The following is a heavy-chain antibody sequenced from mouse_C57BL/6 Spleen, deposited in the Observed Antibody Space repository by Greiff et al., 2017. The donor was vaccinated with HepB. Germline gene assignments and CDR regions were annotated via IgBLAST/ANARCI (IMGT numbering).Heavy chain of an antibody. CDR2: ILPGSGST. V-gene: IGHV1-9*01. D-gene: IGHD1-1*01. CDR1: GYTFTGYW. Sequence: VQLQQSGAELMKPGASVKLSCKATGYTFTGYWIEWVKQRPGHGLEWIGEILPGSGSTNYNEKFKGKATFTADTSSNTAYMQLSSLTTEDSAIYYWARSPTYYYGSSSYFDYWGQGTTLTVSS. CDR3: ARSPTYYYGSSSYFDY. J-gene: IGHJ2*01.